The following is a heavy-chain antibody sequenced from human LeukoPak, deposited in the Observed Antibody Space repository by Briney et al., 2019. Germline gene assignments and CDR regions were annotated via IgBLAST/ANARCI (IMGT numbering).Heavy chain of an antibody. V-gene: IGHV4-34*01. CDR2: INHSGST. J-gene: IGHJ4*02. D-gene: IGHD3-9*01. CDR1: GGSFSGYY. Sequence: SETLSLTCAVYGGSFSGYYWSWIRQPPGKGLEWIGEINHSGSTNYNPSLKSPVTISVDTSKNQFSLKLSSVTAADTAVYYCARARYYDILTGPFRYWGQGTLVTVSS. CDR3: ARARYYDILTGPFRY.